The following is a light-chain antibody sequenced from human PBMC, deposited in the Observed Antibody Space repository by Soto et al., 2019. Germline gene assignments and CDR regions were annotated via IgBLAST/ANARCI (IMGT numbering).Light chain of an antibody. CDR2: GAS. CDR1: QSVSSSY. V-gene: IGKV3-20*01. Sequence: EIVLTQSPGTLSLSPGERATLSCRASQSVSSSYLAWYQQKPGQAPRLLIYGASSRATGIPDRFSGSGSGTDFPLTISRMEPEDFAVYYCQQYGSSPLWTFGQGTKVEI. CDR3: QQYGSSPLWT. J-gene: IGKJ1*01.